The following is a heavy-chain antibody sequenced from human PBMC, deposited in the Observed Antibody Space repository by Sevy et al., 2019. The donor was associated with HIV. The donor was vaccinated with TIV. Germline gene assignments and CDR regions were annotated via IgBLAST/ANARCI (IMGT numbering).Heavy chain of an antibody. CDR2: LSYDGSTQ. V-gene: IGHV3-30*04. Sequence: GGYLRLSCAASGFSVSSHAMHWVRQAPGKGLEWVALLSYDGSTQYYADSVKGRFSISRDNSKNILYLQMNSLRPADSAFYYCTRDADYSLGWYPSNYWGQGTPVTVSS. CDR3: TRDADYSLGWYPSNY. J-gene: IGHJ4*02. D-gene: IGHD6-19*01. CDR1: GFSVSSHA.